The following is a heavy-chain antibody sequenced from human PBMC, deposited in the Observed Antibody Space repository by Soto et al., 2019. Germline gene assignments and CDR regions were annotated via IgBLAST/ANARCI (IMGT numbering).Heavy chain of an antibody. CDR3: AKDQASGQGSFDS. CDR2: ISYDGSNQ. J-gene: IGHJ4*02. V-gene: IGHV3-30*18. CDR1: GFTFNIYG. Sequence: GSLRLSCAASGFTFNIYGMHWVRQAPDKGLEWVALISYDGSNQYYADSVKGRFTISRDNSKNTLFLQMNSLRADDTAVYYCAKDQASGQGSFDSWGQGTLVTVSS.